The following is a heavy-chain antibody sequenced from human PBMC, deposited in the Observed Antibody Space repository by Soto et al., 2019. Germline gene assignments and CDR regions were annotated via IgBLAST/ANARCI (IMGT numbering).Heavy chain of an antibody. CDR2: IRSKANSYAT. Sequence: GGSLRLSCAASGFTFSGSAMHWVRQASGKGLEWVGRIRSKANSYATAYAASVKGRFTISRDDSKNTAYLQMNSLKTEDTAVYYCTRPGLSSGWYDSDDYWGQGTLVTVSS. J-gene: IGHJ4*02. D-gene: IGHD6-19*01. CDR3: TRPGLSSGWYDSDDY. CDR1: GFTFSGSA. V-gene: IGHV3-73*01.